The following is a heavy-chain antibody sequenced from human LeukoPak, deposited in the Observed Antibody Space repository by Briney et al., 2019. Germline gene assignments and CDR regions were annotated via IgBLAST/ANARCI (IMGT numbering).Heavy chain of an antibody. CDR3: AKGESQPKYYFDY. CDR1: GFSFSSYA. Sequence: PGGSLRLSCAASGFSFSSYAMRWVRQAPGEGLEWVATTSGSGNKYYADSVKGRFTISRDNSKNTLYLQMNSLRAEDTALYYCAKGESQPKYYFDYWGQGILVTVSS. CDR2: TSGSGNK. V-gene: IGHV3-23*01. J-gene: IGHJ4*02. D-gene: IGHD2-2*01.